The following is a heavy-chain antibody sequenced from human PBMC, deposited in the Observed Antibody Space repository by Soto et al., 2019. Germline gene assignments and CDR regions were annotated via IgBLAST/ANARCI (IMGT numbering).Heavy chain of an antibody. J-gene: IGHJ6*02. CDR1: GFTFSSYA. CDR2: ISYDGSNK. D-gene: IGHD2-2*01. Sequence: PGGSLRLSCAASGFTFSSYAMHWVRQAPGKGLEWVAVISYDGSNKYYADSVKGRFTISRDNSKNTLYLQMNSLRAEDTAVYYCARDGYCSSTSCFGSIDYYYYGIDVWGQGTTVTVSS. CDR3: ARDGYCSSTSCFGSIDYYYYGIDV. V-gene: IGHV3-30-3*01.